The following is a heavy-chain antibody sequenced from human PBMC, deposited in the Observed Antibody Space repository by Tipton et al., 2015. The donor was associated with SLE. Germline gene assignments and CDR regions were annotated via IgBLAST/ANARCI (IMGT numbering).Heavy chain of an antibody. D-gene: IGHD1-26*01. CDR2: ISTSGRT. V-gene: IGHV4-61*02. Sequence: TLSLTCTVSGGSISSGSYYWSWIRQPAGKGLEWIGRISTSGRTNYNPSLKSRVTISVDTSKNQFSLKLSSVTAADTAVYYCSRDYGSGSLGAFDIWGQGTMVNVSS. J-gene: IGHJ3*02. CDR3: SRDYGSGSLGAFDI. CDR1: GGSISSGSYY.